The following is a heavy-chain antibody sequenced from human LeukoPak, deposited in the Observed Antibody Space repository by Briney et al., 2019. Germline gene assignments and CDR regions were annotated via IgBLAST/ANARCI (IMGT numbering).Heavy chain of an antibody. CDR1: GFTFSSYW. J-gene: IGHJ4*02. V-gene: IGHV3-7*03. Sequence: GGSLRLSCAASGFTFSSYWMSWVRQAPGKGLEWVANIKQDGSEKYYVDSVKGRFTISRDNAKNSLYLQMNSLRAEDTAVYYCARGGRYFDWSILPSKTVGATMNGYWGQGTLVTVSS. D-gene: IGHD3-9*01. CDR3: ARGGRYFDWSILPSKTVGATMNGY. CDR2: IKQDGSEK.